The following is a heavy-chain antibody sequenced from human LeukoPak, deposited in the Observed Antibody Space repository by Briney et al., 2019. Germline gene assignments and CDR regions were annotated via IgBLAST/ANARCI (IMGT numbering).Heavy chain of an antibody. J-gene: IGHJ5*02. CDR1: GFTLNNYA. Sequence: PGGSLRLSCAASGFTLNNYAMSWVRQAPGKGLEWVSATSSSDAGTYHADSVRGRFTIYRDNSKNTLYLQMNSLRAEDTAVYYCARDLGQYYDTSDNWFDPWGQGTLVTVSS. CDR2: TSSSDAGT. CDR3: ARDLGQYYDTSDNWFDP. D-gene: IGHD3-22*01. V-gene: IGHV3-23*01.